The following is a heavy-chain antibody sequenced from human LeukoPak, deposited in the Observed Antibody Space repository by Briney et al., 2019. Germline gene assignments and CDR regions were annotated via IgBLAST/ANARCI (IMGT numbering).Heavy chain of an antibody. V-gene: IGHV3-7*01. Sequence: PGGSLRLSCAASGFTFSSYWMSWVRQAPGKGLEWVANIKQDGSEKYYVDSVKGRFTISRDNAKNSLYLQMNSLRAEDTAVYYCAKETYDSSGYPNRLDYWGQGTLVTVSS. CDR2: IKQDGSEK. J-gene: IGHJ4*02. D-gene: IGHD3-22*01. CDR1: GFTFSSYW. CDR3: AKETYDSSGYPNRLDY.